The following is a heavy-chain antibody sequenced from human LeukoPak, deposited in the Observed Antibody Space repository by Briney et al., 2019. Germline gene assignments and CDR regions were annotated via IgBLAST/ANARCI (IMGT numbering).Heavy chain of an antibody. CDR2: IYYSGSS. Sequence: PSETLSLTCTVSGGSISSYYWSWIRQPPGEGLEWIGYIYYSGSSNYSPSLKSRVTISVDTSKNQFSLKLSSVTAADTAVYYCARDRDSSGYYYFDYWGQGTLVTVSS. D-gene: IGHD3-22*01. CDR1: GGSISSYY. CDR3: ARDRDSSGYYYFDY. J-gene: IGHJ4*02. V-gene: IGHV4-59*01.